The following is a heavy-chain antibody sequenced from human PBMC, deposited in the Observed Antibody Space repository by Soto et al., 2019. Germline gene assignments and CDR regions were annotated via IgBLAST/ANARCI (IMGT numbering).Heavy chain of an antibody. CDR3: ARDEGDSSGWYSCFDY. Sequence: ESGGGVVQPGRSLRLSCAASGFTFSSYAMHWVRQAPGKGLEWVAVISYDGSNKYYADSVKGRFTISRDNSKNTLYLQMNSLRAEDTAVYYCARDEGDSSGWYSCFDYWGQGTLVTVSS. CDR2: ISYDGSNK. J-gene: IGHJ4*02. V-gene: IGHV3-30-3*01. CDR1: GFTFSSYA. D-gene: IGHD6-19*01.